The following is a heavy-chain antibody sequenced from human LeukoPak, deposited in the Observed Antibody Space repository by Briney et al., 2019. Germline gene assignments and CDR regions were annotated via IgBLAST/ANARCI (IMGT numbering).Heavy chain of an antibody. V-gene: IGHV3-23*01. CDR2: ISGSGGST. CDR1: GFTFSSYA. J-gene: IGHJ4*02. Sequence: GGSLRLSWAASGFTFSSYAMSWVRQAPGKGLEWLSAISGSGGSTYYADAVKGRFTISRDTSKNTLYLQMNNLRAEDTAVYYCAKIIRGSSDYSNHYEAGYFDYWGQGTLVTVSS. CDR3: AKIIRGSSDYSNHYEAGYFDY. D-gene: IGHD4-11*01.